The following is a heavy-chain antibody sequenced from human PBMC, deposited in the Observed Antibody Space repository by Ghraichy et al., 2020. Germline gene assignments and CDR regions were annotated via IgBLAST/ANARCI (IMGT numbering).Heavy chain of an antibody. J-gene: IGHJ4*02. CDR2: IRYDGSNK. V-gene: IGHV3-30*02. CDR1: GFTFSSYG. Sequence: GGSLRLSCAASGFTFSSYGMHWVRQAPGKGLEWVAFIRYDGSNKYYADSVKGRFTISRDNSKNTLYLQMNSLRAEDTAVYYCAKDFLGYVRTVAGAGWFDYWGQGTLVTVSS. D-gene: IGHD6-19*01. CDR3: AKDFLGYVRTVAGAGWFDY.